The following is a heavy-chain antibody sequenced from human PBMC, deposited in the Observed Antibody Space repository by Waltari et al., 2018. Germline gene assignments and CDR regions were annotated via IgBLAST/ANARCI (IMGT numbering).Heavy chain of an antibody. V-gene: IGHV1-46*01. CDR2: INPSGGST. Sequence: QVQLVQSGAEVKKPGASVKVSCKASGYTFSSYYIHWVRQAPGQGLEWVGMINPSGGSTSYAQRLQGRVTVTRDTPTSTVYMELSSLRSGDTAVYYCARVHISGGVPLDFWGQGTMVTVSS. CDR1: GYTFSSYY. J-gene: IGHJ3*01. CDR3: ARVHISGGVPLDF. D-gene: IGHD3-16*01.